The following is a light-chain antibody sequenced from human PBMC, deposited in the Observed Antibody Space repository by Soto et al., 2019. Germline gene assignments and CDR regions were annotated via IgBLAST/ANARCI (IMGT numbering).Light chain of an antibody. CDR3: SAFSSRNALV. J-gene: IGLJ2*01. Sequence: QLVLTQPASVSGSPGQSITISCSGTSRDVGAYNLVSWYQQSPGKAPKLLIYEVRHRPSGVSYRFSGSKSGNTASLTISSLLPEDEAVYFCSAFSSRNALVFGGGTKVTVL. CDR2: EVR. CDR1: SRDVGAYNL. V-gene: IGLV2-14*01.